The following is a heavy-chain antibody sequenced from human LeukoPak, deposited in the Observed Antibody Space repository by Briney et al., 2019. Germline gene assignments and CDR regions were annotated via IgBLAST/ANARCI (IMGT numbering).Heavy chain of an antibody. CDR3: AKAYSAYEDFFDF. V-gene: IGHV3-23*01. CDR1: GFTFNTYA. J-gene: IGHJ4*02. Sequence: SGGSLRLSCTASGFTFNTYAMSWVRRAPGKGLEWVSGISGNGGSTYYADSVKGRFTISRDNSKNTVSLQMNGLTADDTAIYFCAKAYSAYEDFFDFWGQGTLVTVSS. CDR2: ISGNGGST. D-gene: IGHD5-12*01.